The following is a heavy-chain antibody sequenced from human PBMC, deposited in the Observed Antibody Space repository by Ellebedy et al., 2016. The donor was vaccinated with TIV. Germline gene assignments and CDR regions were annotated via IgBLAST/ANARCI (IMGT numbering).Heavy chain of an antibody. CDR1: GGSISNSSYY. D-gene: IGHD2-21*02. V-gene: IGHV4-39*01. J-gene: IGHJ2*01. Sequence: MPGGSLRLSCIVSGGSISNSSYYWGCIRQPPGKGLEWIGSIFYTGSTYYNPSLRSRVTISVDTSKNQFSLKLTSVTAADTAIYYCARHPRGVVVTAPIWYFDLWGRGTLVTVSS. CDR3: ARHPRGVVVTAPIWYFDL. CDR2: IFYTGST.